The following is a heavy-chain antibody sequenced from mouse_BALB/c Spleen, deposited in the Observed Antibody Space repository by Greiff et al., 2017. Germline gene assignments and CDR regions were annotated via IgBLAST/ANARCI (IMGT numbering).Heavy chain of an antibody. Sequence: EVKVVESGGGLVKPGGSLKLSCAASGFTFSSYTMSWVRQTPEKRLEWVATISSGGSYTYYPDSVKGRFTISRDNAKNTLYLQMSSLKSEDTAMYYCTRDQGGDYWGQGTTLTVSS. CDR2: ISSGGSYT. CDR1: GFTFSSYT. CDR3: TRDQGGDY. V-gene: IGHV5-6-4*01. J-gene: IGHJ2*01.